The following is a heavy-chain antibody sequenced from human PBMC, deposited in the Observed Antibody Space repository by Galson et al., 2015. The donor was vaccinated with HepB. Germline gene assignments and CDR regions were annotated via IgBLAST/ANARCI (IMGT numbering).Heavy chain of an antibody. CDR1: GFTFSSYA. D-gene: IGHD3-22*01. J-gene: IGHJ4*02. CDR2: ISDDGRNK. V-gene: IGHV3-30*04. CDR3: ADSSGYY. Sequence: SLRLSCAASGFTFSSYAMHWVRQAPGKGLEWVAVISDDGRNKYYADSVKGRFTISRDNSKNTLYLQMNSLRAEDTAVYYCADSSGYYWGQGTLVTDSS.